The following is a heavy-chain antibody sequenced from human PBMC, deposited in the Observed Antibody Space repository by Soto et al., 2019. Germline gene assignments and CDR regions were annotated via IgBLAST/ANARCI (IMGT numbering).Heavy chain of an antibody. J-gene: IGHJ4*02. CDR3: AKVQEFCGFNCYIVDS. CDR1: GFTFSNSA. CDR2: IRSSGGHT. Sequence: AGGSLRLSCVASGFTFSNSAMSWVRHVPGKGLEWAAGIRSSGGHTNYADSVKGRFTISRDNSKDTLYLQMNSLRAEDTALYYCAKVQEFCGFNCYIVDSWGQGVLVTVSS. V-gene: IGHV3-23*01. D-gene: IGHD2-21*02.